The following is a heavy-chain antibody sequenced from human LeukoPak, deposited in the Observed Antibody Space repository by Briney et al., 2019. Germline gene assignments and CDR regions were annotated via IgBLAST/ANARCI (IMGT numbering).Heavy chain of an antibody. CDR3: AGQQLATLDAFDI. CDR1: GFTVSSNY. D-gene: IGHD6-13*01. J-gene: IGHJ3*02. V-gene: IGHV3-53*01. Sequence: RGSLRLSCAASGFTVSSNYMSWVRQAPGKGLEWVSVIYSGGSTYYADSVKGRFTISRDNSKNTLYLQMNSLRAEDTAVYYCAGQQLATLDAFDIWGQGTMVTVSS. CDR2: IYSGGST.